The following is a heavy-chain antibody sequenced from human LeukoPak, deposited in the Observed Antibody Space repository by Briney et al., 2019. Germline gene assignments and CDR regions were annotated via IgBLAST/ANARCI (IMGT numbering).Heavy chain of an antibody. D-gene: IGHD5-18*01. J-gene: IGHJ6*02. V-gene: IGHV4-61*08. CDR3: ARGGSYGLAYYYYYGMDV. CDR2: IYYSGST. CDR1: GGSISSGAYY. Sequence: SQTLFLTCTVSGGSISSGAYYWSWIRQHPGKGLEWIGYIYYSGSTNYNPSLKSRVTISVDTSKNQFSLKLSSVTAADTAVYYCARGGSYGLAYYYYYGMDVWGQGTTVTVSS.